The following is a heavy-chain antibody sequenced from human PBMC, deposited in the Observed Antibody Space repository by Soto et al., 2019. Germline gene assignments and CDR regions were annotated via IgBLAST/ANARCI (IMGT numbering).Heavy chain of an antibody. D-gene: IGHD3-3*01. V-gene: IGHV4-59*12. CDR2: IYYSGRT. Sequence: PSETLSLTCTVSGGSISSYYWSWIRQPPGKGLEWIGYIYYSGRTNYNPSLKSRVTISVDTSKNQFSLKLTSVTTEDTAIYYCADLKWSRSYLPWGQGTLVTVSS. J-gene: IGHJ1*01. CDR1: GGSISSYY. CDR3: ADLKWSRSYLP.